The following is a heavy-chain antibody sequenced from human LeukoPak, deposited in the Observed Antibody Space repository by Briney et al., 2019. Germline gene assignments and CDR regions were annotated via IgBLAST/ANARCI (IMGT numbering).Heavy chain of an antibody. CDR1: GYTFTSYY. CDR2: INPSGGST. CDR3: ARGALVVATSRRWFDP. D-gene: IGHD5-12*01. J-gene: IGHJ5*02. V-gene: IGHV1-46*01. Sequence: ASVKVSCKASGYTFTSYYMHWVRQAPGQGLEWMGIINPSGGSTSYAQKFQGRVTMTRDMSTSTVYMELSSLRSEDTAVYYCARGALVVATSRRWFDPWGQGTLVTVSS.